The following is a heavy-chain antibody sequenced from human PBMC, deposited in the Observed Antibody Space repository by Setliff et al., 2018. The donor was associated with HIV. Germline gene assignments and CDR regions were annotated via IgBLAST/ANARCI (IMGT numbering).Heavy chain of an antibody. CDR2: INWDGTST. D-gene: IGHD2-21*02. Sequence: GSLRLSCAGSGFTFDDYAMLWVRQAPGRSLEWFSLINWDGTSTYYAGSVDGRFTISRDNSKNSLFLQMHSLRSEDTAFYYCTKSTGSGVGTYYADFWGQGALVTVSS. CDR3: TKSTGSGVGTYYADF. V-gene: IGHV3-43D*04. CDR1: GFTFDDYA. J-gene: IGHJ4*02.